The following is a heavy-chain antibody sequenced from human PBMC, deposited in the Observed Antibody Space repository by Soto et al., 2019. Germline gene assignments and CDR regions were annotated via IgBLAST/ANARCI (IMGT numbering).Heavy chain of an antibody. CDR2: INHSGST. V-gene: IGHV4-34*01. D-gene: IGHD2-15*01. Sequence: WTWVRQPPGKGLEWSGEINHSGSTNYNPSLMSRVTISVDTSKNQFSLKLSSVTAADTDVYYCAKGAEIVEVVSTTGRYFDYWGQGTLVTVSS. J-gene: IGHJ4*02. CDR3: AKGAEIVEVVSTTGRYFDY.